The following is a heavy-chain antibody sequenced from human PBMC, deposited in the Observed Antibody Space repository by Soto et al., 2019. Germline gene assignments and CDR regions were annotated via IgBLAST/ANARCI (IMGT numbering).Heavy chain of an antibody. D-gene: IGHD4-17*01. J-gene: IGHJ2*01. CDR2: INAGNGNT. CDR3: ARVGTTVTTDWYFDL. V-gene: IGHV1-3*01. Sequence: APGQRLEWMGWINAGNGNTKYSQKFQGRVTITRDTSATTAYMELSSLRSEDTAVYYCARVGTTVTTDWYFDLWGRGTLVTVSS.